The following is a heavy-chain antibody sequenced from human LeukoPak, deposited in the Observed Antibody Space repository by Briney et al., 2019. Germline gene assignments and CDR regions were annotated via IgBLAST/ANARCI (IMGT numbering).Heavy chain of an antibody. J-gene: IGHJ5*02. Sequence: GGSLRLSCAASGFTFSSYSMNWVRQAPGKGLEWVSSISSSSSYIYYADSVKGRFTISRDNAKNSLYLQMNSLRAEDTAVYYCAREGAGTGWFDPWGQGTLVTVSS. CDR3: AREGAGTGWFDP. D-gene: IGHD6-19*01. CDR2: ISSSSSYI. V-gene: IGHV3-21*01. CDR1: GFTFSSYS.